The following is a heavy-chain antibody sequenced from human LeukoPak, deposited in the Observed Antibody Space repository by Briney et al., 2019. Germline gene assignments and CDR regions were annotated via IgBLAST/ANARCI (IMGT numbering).Heavy chain of an antibody. CDR3: ARRMAAGIQAFDY. J-gene: IGHJ4*02. Sequence: SVKVSCKASGGTFSSYAISWVRQAPGQGLEWMGGIIPIFGTANYAQKFQGRVTITADESTSTAYMELSSLRSEDTAVYYCARRMAAGIQAFDYWGQGTLVTVSS. CDR2: IIPIFGTA. D-gene: IGHD6-19*01. V-gene: IGHV1-69*13. CDR1: GGTFSSYA.